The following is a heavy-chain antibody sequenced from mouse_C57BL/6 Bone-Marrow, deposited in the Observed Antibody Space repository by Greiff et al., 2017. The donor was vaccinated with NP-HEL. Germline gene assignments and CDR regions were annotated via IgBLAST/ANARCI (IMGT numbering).Heavy chain of an antibody. CDR2: IHPNSGST. J-gene: IGHJ1*03. CDR1: GYTFTSYW. V-gene: IGHV1-64*01. D-gene: IGHD1-1*01. CDR3: ARSAITTVVAEGWYFDV. Sequence: QVQLQQPGAELVKPGASVKLSCKASGYTFTSYWMHWVKQRPGQGLEWIGMIHPNSGSTNYNEKFKSKATLTVDKSSSTAYMQLSSLTSEDSAVYYCARSAITTVVAEGWYFDVWGTGTTVTVSS.